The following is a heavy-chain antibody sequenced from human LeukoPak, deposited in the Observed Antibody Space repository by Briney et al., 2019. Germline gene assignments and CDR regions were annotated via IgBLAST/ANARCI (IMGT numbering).Heavy chain of an antibody. V-gene: IGHV1-8*01. D-gene: IGHD6-13*01. J-gene: IGHJ4*02. Sequence: GASVKVSCKASGYTFTSSDINWVRQAAGQGLEWMVWINPNSGRTGYAQKFQGRVTMTANTSISTAYMELSSLRFDNTAVYYCARGRSGLAAAGTYDYWGQGTLITVSS. CDR1: GYTFTSSD. CDR2: INPNSGRT. CDR3: ARGRSGLAAAGTYDY.